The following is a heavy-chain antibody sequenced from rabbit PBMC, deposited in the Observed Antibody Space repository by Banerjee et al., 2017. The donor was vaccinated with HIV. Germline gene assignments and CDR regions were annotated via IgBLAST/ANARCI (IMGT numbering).Heavy chain of an antibody. Sequence: QSLEESGGDLVKPGASLTLTCTASGFSFSSSYYMCWVRQAPGKGLEWITCIYAGSSGSTYYASWAKGRFTISKTSSTTVTLQMTSLTAADTATYFCARGGDGGGGDYKAYSFDLWGQGTLVTV. CDR3: ARGGDGGGGDYKAYSFDL. CDR1: GFSFSSSYY. V-gene: IGHV1S40*01. J-gene: IGHJ4*01. CDR2: IYAGSSGST. D-gene: IGHD8-1*01.